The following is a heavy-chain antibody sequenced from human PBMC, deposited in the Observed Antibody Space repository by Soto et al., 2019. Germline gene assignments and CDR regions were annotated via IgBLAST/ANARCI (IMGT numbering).Heavy chain of an antibody. D-gene: IGHD1-20*01. Sequence: PSETLSLTCTVSGGSIISGGYYWSWIRQHPGKGLEWIGYIYYSGSTYYNPSLKSRVTISVDTSKNQFSLKLSSVTAADTAVYYCARGGITGTPYFDYWGQGTLVTVSS. CDR2: IYYSGST. V-gene: IGHV4-31*03. J-gene: IGHJ4*02. CDR1: GGSIISGGYY. CDR3: ARGGITGTPYFDY.